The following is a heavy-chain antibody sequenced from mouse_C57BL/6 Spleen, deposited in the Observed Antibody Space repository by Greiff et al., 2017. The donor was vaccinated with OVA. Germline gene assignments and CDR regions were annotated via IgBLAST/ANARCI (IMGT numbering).Heavy chain of an antibody. V-gene: IGHV1-26*01. D-gene: IGHD1-1*01. Sequence: EVQLQQSGPELVKPGASVKISCKASGYTFTDYYMNWVKQSHGKSLEWIGDINPNNGGTSYNQKFKGKATLTVDKSSSTAYMELRSLTSEDSAVYYCARSPSYGSRSNWYFDVWGTGTTVTVSS. CDR1: GYTFTDYY. CDR2: INPNNGGT. J-gene: IGHJ1*03. CDR3: ARSPSYGSRSNWYFDV.